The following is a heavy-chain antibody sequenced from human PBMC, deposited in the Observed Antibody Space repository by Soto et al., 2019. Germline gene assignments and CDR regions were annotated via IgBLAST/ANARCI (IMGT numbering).Heavy chain of an antibody. CDR3: ARSFGRRQGGRYHFGLEV. Sequence: QVQLVESGGGLVEPGGSLRLSCTGSGFALTDNYMTWIRQAPGKGLEWVSYSSSSGAYINYADSVKGRFTISRDKAYNFLYPQMDRPRAEDTAVYFCARSFGRRQGGRYHFGLEVRGQGTKVTVSS. V-gene: IGHV3-11*06. D-gene: IGHD2-15*01. J-gene: IGHJ6*02. CDR2: SSSSGAYI. CDR1: GFALTDNY.